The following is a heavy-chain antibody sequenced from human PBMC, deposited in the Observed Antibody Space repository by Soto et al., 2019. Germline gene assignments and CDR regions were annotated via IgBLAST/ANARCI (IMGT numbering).Heavy chain of an antibody. CDR2: ISGSGDST. V-gene: IGHV3-23*01. D-gene: IGHD1-7*01. Sequence: GGALRLACAASGFTVNRYGMSWVREAPGKGLEWVSAISGSGDSTYYADSVKGRFTISRDSSNNTLYLQMNNLRADDTALYFCVKLRLELLYLDSWGLGALVTVSS. J-gene: IGHJ4*02. CDR3: VKLRLELLYLDS. CDR1: GFTVNRYG.